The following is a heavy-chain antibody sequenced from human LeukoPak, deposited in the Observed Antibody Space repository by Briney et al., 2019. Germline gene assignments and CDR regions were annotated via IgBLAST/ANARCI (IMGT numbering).Heavy chain of an antibody. CDR1: GFSFNTHS. CDR2: ISDSGSNT. Sequence: PGGSLRLSCAASGFSFNTHSMNWVRQTPGKGLEWVSSISDSGSNTYYADSVTGRFTISRDNSKNTVYLQLNSLRAEDTAIYYCANSYSSSSAFYFDYRGQGTLVTVSS. J-gene: IGHJ4*02. V-gene: IGHV3-23*01. CDR3: ANSYSSSSAFYFDY. D-gene: IGHD6-6*01.